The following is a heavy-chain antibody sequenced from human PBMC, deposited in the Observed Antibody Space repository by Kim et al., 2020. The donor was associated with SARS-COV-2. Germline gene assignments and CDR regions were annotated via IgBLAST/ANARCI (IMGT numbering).Heavy chain of an antibody. D-gene: IGHD6-6*01. Sequence: SETLSLTCTVSGGSISSGGYYWSRIRQHPGKGLEWIGYIYYSGSTYYNPSLKSRVTISVDTSKNQFSLKLSSVTAADTAVYYCARAPIRPALFDYWGQGTLVTVSS. CDR2: IYYSGST. CDR3: ARAPIRPALFDY. V-gene: IGHV4-31*03. CDR1: GGSISSGGYY. J-gene: IGHJ4*02.